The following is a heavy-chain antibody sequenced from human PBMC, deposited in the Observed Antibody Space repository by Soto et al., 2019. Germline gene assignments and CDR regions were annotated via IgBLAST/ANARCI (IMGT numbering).Heavy chain of an antibody. CDR3: ARDPLAPSSSWYRYYYYYGMDV. J-gene: IGHJ6*02. Sequence: QVQLQESGPELVKPSETLSLTCTVSGGSVSSGSYYWSWIRQPPGKGLEWIGYIYYSGSTNYNPSLKSRVTISVDTSKNQFSLKLSSVTAADTAVYYCARDPLAPSSSWYRYYYYYGMDVWGQGTTVTVSS. V-gene: IGHV4-61*01. CDR1: GGSVSSGSYY. CDR2: IYYSGST. D-gene: IGHD6-13*01.